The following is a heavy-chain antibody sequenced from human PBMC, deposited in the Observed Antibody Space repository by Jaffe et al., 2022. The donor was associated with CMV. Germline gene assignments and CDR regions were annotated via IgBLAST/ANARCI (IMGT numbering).Heavy chain of an antibody. CDR1: GFTFSSYA. Sequence: EVQLLESGGGLVQPGGSLRLSCAASGFTFSSYAMSWVRQAPGKGLEWVSAISGSGGSTYYADSVKGRFTISRDNSKNTLYLQMNSLRAEDTAVYYCAALGGAVVVAATSSFDYWGQGTLVTVSS. CDR3: AALGGAVVVAATSSFDY. V-gene: IGHV3-23*01. CDR2: ISGSGGST. D-gene: IGHD2-15*01. J-gene: IGHJ4*02.